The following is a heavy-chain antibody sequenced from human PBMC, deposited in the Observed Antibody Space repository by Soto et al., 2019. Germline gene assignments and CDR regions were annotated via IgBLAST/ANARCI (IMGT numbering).Heavy chain of an antibody. CDR2: ISGMFGSTT. CDR3: AKHRGFVAGPFDS. CDR1: GITFTNNA. Sequence: EVQLLESGGGLAQPGGPRGLSCAVPGITFTNNAMGWVRQPPGKGLEWVSGISGMFGSTTHYADSVKGRFTISRDNSKNILFLQMNSLRAEDTAVYYCAKHRGFVAGPFDSWGQGTLVIVSS. D-gene: IGHD6-19*01. V-gene: IGHV3-23*01. J-gene: IGHJ4*02.